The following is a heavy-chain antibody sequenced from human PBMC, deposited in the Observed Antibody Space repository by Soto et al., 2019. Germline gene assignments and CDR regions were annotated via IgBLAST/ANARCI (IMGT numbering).Heavy chain of an antibody. Sequence: QVQLVESGGGVVQPGRSLRLSCAASGFTFSSYGMHWVRQAPGKGLEWVAVISYDGSNKHYADSVKGRFTISKDNSQHTLYLQMNSLRAEDTVVYYCAKDHCSGGSCYSGSFDPFGQGTLVTVSS. J-gene: IGHJ5*02. CDR2: ISYDGSNK. CDR3: AKDHCSGGSCYSGSFDP. V-gene: IGHV3-30*18. D-gene: IGHD2-15*01. CDR1: GFTFSSYG.